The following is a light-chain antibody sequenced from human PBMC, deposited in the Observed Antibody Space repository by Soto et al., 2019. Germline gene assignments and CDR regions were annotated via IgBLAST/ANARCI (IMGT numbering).Light chain of an antibody. CDR1: QPISTY. V-gene: IGKV1-8*01. CDR3: QQYYYYPPDM. CDR2: SAS. J-gene: IGKJ1*01. Sequence: AIRMTQSPSSFSASTGDRVTITCRASQPISTYLACYQQKPGKAPKLLIHSASTLQTGVPSRFSGSGSGTDFTLTISSVQSEDFATYYCQQYYYYPPDMFGQGTKVEIK.